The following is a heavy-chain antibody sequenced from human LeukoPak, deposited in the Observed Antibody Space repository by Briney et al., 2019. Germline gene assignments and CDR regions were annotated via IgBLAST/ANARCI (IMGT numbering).Heavy chain of an antibody. CDR1: GFTFSGYG. CDR2: IWSDGSNE. CDR3: ARTYNIRYFDT. J-gene: IGHJ4*02. Sequence: GGSLRLSCAASGFTFSGYGMHWVRQAPGKGLEWVAVIWSDGSNEYYADSVKGRFTISRDNSKNTLYLQMSSLRAVDTAVYYCARTYNIRYFDTWGQGTLVTVSS. D-gene: IGHD3-9*01. V-gene: IGHV3-33*08.